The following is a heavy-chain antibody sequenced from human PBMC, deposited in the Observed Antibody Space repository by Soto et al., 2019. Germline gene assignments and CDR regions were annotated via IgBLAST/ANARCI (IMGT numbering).Heavy chain of an antibody. V-gene: IGHV1-18*01. D-gene: IGHD4-17*01. CDR2: ISAYNGNT. CDR1: GYTFTIYG. J-gene: IGHJ4*02. CDR3: AREHYGGTFDY. Sequence: ASVKVSCKASGYTFTIYGISGVVQAPGQGLEWMGWISAYNGNTNYAQKLQGRVTMTTDTSTSTAYMELRSLRSDDTAVYYCAREHYGGTFDYWGQGTLVTVSS.